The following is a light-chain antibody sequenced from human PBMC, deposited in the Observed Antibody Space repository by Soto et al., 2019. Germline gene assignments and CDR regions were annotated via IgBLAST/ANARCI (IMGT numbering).Light chain of an antibody. CDR1: QSVTSSY. CDR3: QQRSNWPPT. Sequence: DIVLTQSPGTLYLSPGERATLSCRASQSVTSSYLAWYQQKPGQAPRLLIYGAFSRATGIPDRFSGSGSGTDFTLTISSLEPEDFAVYYCQQRSNWPPTFGGGTKVDIK. V-gene: IGKV3D-20*02. CDR2: GAF. J-gene: IGKJ4*01.